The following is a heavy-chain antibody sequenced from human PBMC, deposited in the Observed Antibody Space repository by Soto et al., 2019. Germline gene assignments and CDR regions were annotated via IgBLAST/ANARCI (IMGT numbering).Heavy chain of an antibody. CDR3: ARGRGWRDY. CDR1: GYPFTTYD. Sequence: QVQLVQSGAEVKKPGASVKVSCKASGYPFTTYDISWVRQAAGQGLEWMGWINLNSGHTDYAQRFQGRVTMTRYTSLSIAYMELTSLSSEDTAVYYCARGRGWRDYWGQGTLVTVSS. CDR2: INLNSGHT. D-gene: IGHD6-19*01. V-gene: IGHV1-8*01. J-gene: IGHJ4*02.